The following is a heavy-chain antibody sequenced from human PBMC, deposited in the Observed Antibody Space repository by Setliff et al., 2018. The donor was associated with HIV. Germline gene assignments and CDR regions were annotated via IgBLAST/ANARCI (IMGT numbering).Heavy chain of an antibody. CDR1: GGSMRSTTYY. J-gene: IGHJ4*02. D-gene: IGHD3-3*01. CDR2: VHFSGTT. Sequence: SETLSPTCTVSGGSMRSTTYYWGWVRQPPGKGLEWIGNVHFSGTTYYNPSLKRRVTISVDPSQNQFSLRLISVTAEDAAMYYCARPSLGIGGGSKFDSWGQGTLVTVSS. CDR3: ARPSLGIGGGSKFDS. V-gene: IGHV4-39*01.